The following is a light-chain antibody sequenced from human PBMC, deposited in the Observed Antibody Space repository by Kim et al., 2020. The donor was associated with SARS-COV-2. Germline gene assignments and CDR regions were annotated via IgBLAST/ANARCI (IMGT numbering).Light chain of an antibody. CDR3: SSYAGRNSPVV. CDR1: SSDIGGYDY. J-gene: IGLJ2*01. Sequence: QSALTQPPSASGSPGQSVTISCTGTSSDIGGYDYVSWYQQHPGKAPKLMISEVTKRPSGVPDRFSASKSGNTASLTVSGLQAEDEADYYCSSYAGRNSPVVFGGGTQLTVL. CDR2: EVT. V-gene: IGLV2-8*01.